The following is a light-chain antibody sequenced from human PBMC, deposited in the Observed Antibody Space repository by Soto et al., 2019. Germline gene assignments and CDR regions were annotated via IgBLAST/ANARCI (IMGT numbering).Light chain of an antibody. CDR3: QHYGSSPF. Sequence: EIVLTQSPGTLSLSPGQRATLSCRASQTVSSSYLAWYQQKPGQPPRLLIYGASSSFTGIPDRFSGSGSGTDFTLTISRLEPEDFAVYYCQHYGSSPFFGQGTKLEIK. CDR1: QTVSSSY. V-gene: IGKV3-20*01. CDR2: GAS. J-gene: IGKJ2*01.